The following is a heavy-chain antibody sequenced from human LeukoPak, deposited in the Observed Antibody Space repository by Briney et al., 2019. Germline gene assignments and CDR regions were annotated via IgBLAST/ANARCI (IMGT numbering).Heavy chain of an antibody. V-gene: IGHV3-21*01. CDR3: ARDPTSEYCTNGVCHERYYMDV. CDR1: GFTFSSYE. Sequence: PGGSLRLSCAASGFTFSSYEMNWVRQAPGKGLEWVSSISSSSSYIYYADSVKGRFTISRDNAKNSLYLQMNSLRAEDTAVYYCARDPTSEYCTNGVCHERYYMDVWGKGTTVTVSS. D-gene: IGHD2-8*01. J-gene: IGHJ6*03. CDR2: ISSSSSYI.